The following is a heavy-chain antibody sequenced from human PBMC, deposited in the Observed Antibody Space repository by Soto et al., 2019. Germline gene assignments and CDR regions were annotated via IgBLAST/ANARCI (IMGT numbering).Heavy chain of an antibody. D-gene: IGHD5-12*01. CDR3: ARGYSIDY. V-gene: IGHV3-7*03. CDR2: IKQSGSET. Sequence: GGSLRLSCAASGFTFSSYWMTWVRQAPGKGLEWVANIKQSGSETYYVDSVKGRFTISRDDAKNSLYLQMNTLRAEDTAVYYCARGYSIDYWGQGTLVTVSA. CDR1: GFTFSSYW. J-gene: IGHJ4*02.